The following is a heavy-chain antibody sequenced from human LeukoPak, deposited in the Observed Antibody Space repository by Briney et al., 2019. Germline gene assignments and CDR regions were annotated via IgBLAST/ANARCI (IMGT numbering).Heavy chain of an antibody. CDR3: AKTNPKNYDVLTGYPYYFDF. J-gene: IGHJ4*02. D-gene: IGHD3-9*01. V-gene: IGHV3-23*01. Sequence: GGSLRLSCAASGFVFNNYPMSWVRQAPGKGLEWVSVINGGGDSTYYADSVKGRFTISRDNSKNTLFLQMNSLRAEDTAVYYCAKTNPKNYDVLTGYPYYFDFWGQGTLVTVSS. CDR2: INGGGDST. CDR1: GFVFNNYP.